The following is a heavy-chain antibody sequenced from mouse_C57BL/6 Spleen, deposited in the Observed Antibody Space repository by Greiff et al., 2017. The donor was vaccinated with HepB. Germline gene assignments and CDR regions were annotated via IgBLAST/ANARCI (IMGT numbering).Heavy chain of an antibody. CDR2: IRSKSSNYAT. D-gene: IGHD2-4*01. V-gene: IGHV10-3*01. J-gene: IGHJ1*03. Sequence: EVQGVESGGGLVQPKGSLKLSCAASGFTFNTYAMHWVRQAPGKGLEWVARIRSKSSNYATYYADSVKDRFTISRDDSQSMLYLQMNNLKTEDTAMYYCVRAPDYGGYFDVWGTGTTVTVSS. CDR1: GFTFNTYA. CDR3: VRAPDYGGYFDV.